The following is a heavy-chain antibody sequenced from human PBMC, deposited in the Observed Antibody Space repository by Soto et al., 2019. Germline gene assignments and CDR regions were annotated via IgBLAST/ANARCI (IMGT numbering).Heavy chain of an antibody. CDR2: FIPIFVSA. CDR1: GGTVNSYA. V-gene: IGHV1-69*01. J-gene: IGHJ4*02. D-gene: IGHD3-10*01. Sequence: QVHLVQSGAEVKKAGSSVKVSCKASGGTVNSYAITWVRQAPGKGREWMGVFIPIFVSAHYAQKFQGRVTITADEATSTAYMELSGLRSEDTAIYYCARDLSSDSTGFRGYDLWGQGTLVTVSS. CDR3: ARDLSSDSTGFRGYDL.